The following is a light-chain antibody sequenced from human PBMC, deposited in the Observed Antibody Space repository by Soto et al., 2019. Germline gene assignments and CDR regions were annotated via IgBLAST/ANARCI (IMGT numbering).Light chain of an antibody. Sequence: DIQMTQSPSSLSASVEDRVIITCRASQSISNHLNWYQQKPGKAPKLLIFAASSLQSGVPSRFSGSRSGTEFTLTISSLQPEDFVTYYCLQHNSYPRTFGQGTKVDIK. CDR3: LQHNSYPRT. CDR2: AAS. CDR1: QSISNH. J-gene: IGKJ1*01. V-gene: IGKV1-17*01.